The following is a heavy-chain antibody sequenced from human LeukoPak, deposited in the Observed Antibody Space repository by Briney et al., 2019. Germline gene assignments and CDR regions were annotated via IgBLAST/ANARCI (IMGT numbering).Heavy chain of an antibody. J-gene: IGHJ4*02. CDR2: IYYSGST. D-gene: IGHD3-16*02. CDR3: ARVRITFGRVIVISEPFDY. V-gene: IGHV4-39*07. CDR1: GGSISSSSYY. Sequence: SETLSLTCTVSGGSISSSSYYWGWIRQPPGKGLEWIGSIYYSGSTYYNPSLKGRVTTSVDTSKNQFSLKLSSVTAADTAVYYCARVRITFGRVIVISEPFDYWGQGTLVTVSS.